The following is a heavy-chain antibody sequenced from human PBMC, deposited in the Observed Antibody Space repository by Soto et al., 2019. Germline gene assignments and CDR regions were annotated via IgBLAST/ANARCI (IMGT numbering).Heavy chain of an antibody. J-gene: IGHJ4*02. Sequence: PSETLSLTCAVFGGTINDTNWWSWVRQSPGKGLEWLGEIYHSGSTLYNPSLQSRVSISLDKTNNRFSLSLGSVTAADTAVYYCARRTESVYHENADNPITPSVFDLWGQGTLVTVSS. CDR1: GGTINDTNW. CDR2: IYHSGST. V-gene: IGHV4-4*02. D-gene: IGHD1-20*01. CDR3: ARRTESVYHENADNPITPSVFDL.